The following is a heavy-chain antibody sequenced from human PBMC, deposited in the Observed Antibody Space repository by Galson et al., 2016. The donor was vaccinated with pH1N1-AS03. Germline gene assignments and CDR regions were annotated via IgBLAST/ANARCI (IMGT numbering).Heavy chain of an antibody. J-gene: IGHJ3*01. CDR2: INPSDGGE. CDR3: LRERLQGARVFDL. CDR1: GYTFTSYY. V-gene: IGHV1-46*01. D-gene: IGHD1-26*01. Sequence: SVKVSCKASGYTFTSYYIHWVRQAPGQGLEWMGMINPSDGGETYTQRFEDRLTMTRDTSTTTVYLEVRSLYSGDSAVYFCLRERLQGARVFDLWGQGTMVIVSS.